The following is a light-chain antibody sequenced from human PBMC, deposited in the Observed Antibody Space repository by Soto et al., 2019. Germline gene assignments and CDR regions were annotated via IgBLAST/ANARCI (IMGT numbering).Light chain of an antibody. V-gene: IGKV1-39*01. Sequence: DIQVTQSPPSLSASVGDRVTITCRTSQYISNHLNWYQHKAGKAPQLLIYSASTLQIGVPSRFSGSGSGTEFTLTISTLQPDDYASYYCQSNYILPWTFGQGTKVDIK. J-gene: IGKJ1*01. CDR3: QSNYILPWT. CDR2: SAS. CDR1: QYISNH.